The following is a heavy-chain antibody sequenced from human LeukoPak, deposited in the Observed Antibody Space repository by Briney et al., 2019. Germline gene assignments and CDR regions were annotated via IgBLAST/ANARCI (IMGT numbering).Heavy chain of an antibody. V-gene: IGHV1-2*02. D-gene: IGHD6-19*01. CDR3: ARGQQWLEAFDY. CDR2: INPNSGFA. CDR1: GYTFTGYY. Sequence: ASAKVSCKASGYTFTGYYIHWVRQAPGQGLQWMGWINPNSGFAHYPQNFQGRLTMTRDTSISTVYMELSRLRSDDTAVYYCARGQQWLEAFDYWGLGTLVTVSS. J-gene: IGHJ4*02.